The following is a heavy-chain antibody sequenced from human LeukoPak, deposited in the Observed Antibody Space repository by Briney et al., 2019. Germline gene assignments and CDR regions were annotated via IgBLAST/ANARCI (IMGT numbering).Heavy chain of an antibody. J-gene: IGHJ6*02. CDR1: GYTFTSYD. CDR2: MNPNSGNT. V-gene: IGHV1-8*01. CDR3: AGGQEQAAYYYYYYGMDV. D-gene: IGHD1-26*01. Sequence: ASVKVSCKASGYTFTSYDINWVRQATGQGLEWMGWMNPNSGNTGYAQKFQGRVTMTRNTSISTAYMELSSLRSEDTAVYYCAGGQEQAAYYYYYYGMDVWGQGTTVTVSS.